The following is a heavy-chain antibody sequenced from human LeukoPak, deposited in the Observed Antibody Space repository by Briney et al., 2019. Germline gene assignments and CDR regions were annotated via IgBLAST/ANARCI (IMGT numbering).Heavy chain of an antibody. CDR1: GGSFSGYY. Sequence: PSETLSLTCAVYGGSFSGYYWSWIRQPPGKGLEWIGEINHSGSTNYNPSLKSRVTISVDTSKNQFSLKLSSVTAADTAVYYCARGYGGGPLWPHWGQGTLVTVSS. CDR2: INHSGST. CDR3: ARGYGGGPLWPH. V-gene: IGHV4-34*01. D-gene: IGHD3-10*01. J-gene: IGHJ4*02.